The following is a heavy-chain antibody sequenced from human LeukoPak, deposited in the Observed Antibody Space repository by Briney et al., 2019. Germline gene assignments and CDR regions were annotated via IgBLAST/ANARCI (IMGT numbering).Heavy chain of an antibody. CDR1: GFSLSTSGVG. CDR2: IYRNDDK. D-gene: IGHD2-2*01. CDR3: AHTPAGHVRFDY. J-gene: IGHJ4*02. V-gene: IGHV2-5*01. Sequence: SGPTLVKPTQTLTLTCTFSGFSLSTSGVGVGWIRQPPGKALEWLALIYRNDDKRYSPSLKSRLTITKDTSKNQVVLTMTNMDPVDTATYYCAHTPAGHVRFDYWGQGTPVTVSS.